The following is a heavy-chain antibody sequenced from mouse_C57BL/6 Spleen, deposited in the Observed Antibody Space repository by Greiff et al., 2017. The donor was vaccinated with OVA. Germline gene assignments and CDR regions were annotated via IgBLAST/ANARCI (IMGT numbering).Heavy chain of an antibody. J-gene: IGHJ1*03. CDR1: GYSFTGYY. CDR2: INPSTGGT. V-gene: IGHV1-42*01. Sequence: VQLQQSGPELVKPGASVKISCKASGYSFTGYYMNWVKQSPEKSLEWIGEINPSTGGTTSNQKFKAKATLTVDKSSSTAYMQLKSLTSEDSAVYYCARRREDDYYGSGNGYCDVWGTGTTVTVAS. D-gene: IGHD1-1*01. CDR3: ARRREDDYYGSGNGYCDV.